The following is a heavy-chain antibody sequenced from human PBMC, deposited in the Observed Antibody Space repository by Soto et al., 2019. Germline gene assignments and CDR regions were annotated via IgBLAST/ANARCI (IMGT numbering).Heavy chain of an antibody. CDR3: ARAATASYYFDY. CDR2: IYHSGSI. J-gene: IGHJ4*02. Sequence: PSDTLSLACSLSADAIRRSTWWSWVRQPPGKGLEWIGEIYHSGSINYNPSLKSRVTISVDKSKNQFSLKLSSVTAADTAVYYCARAATASYYFDYWGQG. V-gene: IGHV4-4*02. D-gene: IGHD2-21*02. CDR1: ADAIRRSTW.